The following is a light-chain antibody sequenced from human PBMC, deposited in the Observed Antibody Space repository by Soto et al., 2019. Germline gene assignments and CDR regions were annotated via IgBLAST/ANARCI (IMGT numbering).Light chain of an antibody. CDR1: SGDVGGYNY. CDR2: DVT. V-gene: IGLV2-14*01. Sequence: QSVLTQPASVSGSPGQSITISCTGTSGDVGGYNYVSWYQHHPGKAPKLMIYDVTNRPSGVSDRFSGSRSGNTASLTISGLQAEDEADYYCSSHTSTSTLYVFGTGTKLTVL. J-gene: IGLJ1*01. CDR3: SSHTSTSTLYV.